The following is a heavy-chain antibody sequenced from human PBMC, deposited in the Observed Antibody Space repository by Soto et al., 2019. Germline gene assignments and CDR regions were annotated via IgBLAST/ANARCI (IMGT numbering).Heavy chain of an antibody. CDR1: GFTLSTYW. D-gene: IGHD6-19*01. V-gene: IGHV3-74*01. Sequence: HPGGSLSLSCAASGFTLSTYWMHWVRQAPGKGLAWVSRIKGDGTTTSYADSVKGRFSISRDNARNTLYLQMNSLTAEDTAVYYCARAAVAAHFDLWGQGALVTVSS. J-gene: IGHJ4*02. CDR3: ARAAVAAHFDL. CDR2: IKGDGTTT.